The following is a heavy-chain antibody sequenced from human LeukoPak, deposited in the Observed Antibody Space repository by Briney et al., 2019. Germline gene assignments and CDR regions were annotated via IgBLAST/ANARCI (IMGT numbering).Heavy chain of an antibody. CDR2: IRQDGKEK. CDR3: ARSVNSSFDT. J-gene: IGHJ4*02. D-gene: IGHD5/OR15-5a*01. V-gene: IGHV3-7*04. CDR1: GFTFSTYI. Sequence: GRSLRLSCAASGFTFSTYIMHWVRQAPGKGLQWVAHIRQDGKEKFYVDSVKGRFTISRDNARNSLFLQMNNLRAEDSGVYFCARSVNSSFDTWGQGTLVTVSS.